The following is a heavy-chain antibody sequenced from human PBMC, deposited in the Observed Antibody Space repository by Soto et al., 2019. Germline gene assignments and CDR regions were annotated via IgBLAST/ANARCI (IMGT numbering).Heavy chain of an antibody. CDR2: ISYDGSNK. CDR1: GFTFSIYA. J-gene: IGHJ6*02. Sequence: PGGSLRLSCAASGFTFSIYAMHWVRQAPGKGLEWVAVISYDGSNKYYADSVKGRFTISRDNSKNTLYLQMNSLRAEDTAVYYCASSDYCSSTSCYQGYYGMDVWGQGTTVTVSS. D-gene: IGHD2-2*01. CDR3: ASSDYCSSTSCYQGYYGMDV. V-gene: IGHV3-30-3*01.